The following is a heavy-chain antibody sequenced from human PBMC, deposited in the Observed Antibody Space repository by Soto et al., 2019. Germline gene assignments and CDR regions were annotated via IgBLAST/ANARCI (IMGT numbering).Heavy chain of an antibody. J-gene: IGHJ2*01. CDR3: ARGAGLFHGGRGFDL. D-gene: IGHD2-15*01. Sequence: QVQLVQSGAEVKKPGASVKVSCKASGYTFTGYYMHWVRQAPGQGLEWMGWINPNSGGTNYAQKFQGWVTMTRDTSISTAYMELSRLRSDDTAVYYCARGAGLFHGGRGFDLWGRGTLVTVSS. CDR2: INPNSGGT. V-gene: IGHV1-2*04. CDR1: GYTFTGYY.